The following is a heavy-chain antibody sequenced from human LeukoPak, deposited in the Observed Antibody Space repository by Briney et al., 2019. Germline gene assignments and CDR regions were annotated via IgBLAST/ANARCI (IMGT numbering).Heavy chain of an antibody. Sequence: SGTLSLTCTVSGGSISSYYWTWIRQPPGKGLEWIGYIFYSGGSNYNPSLKSRVTISVDTSKSHFSLKLSSVTAADTAVYYCARLGSTFDIWGQGTMVTVSS. CDR3: ARLGSTFDI. D-gene: IGHD2-2*01. CDR1: GGSISSYY. J-gene: IGHJ3*02. CDR2: IFYSGGS. V-gene: IGHV4-59*08.